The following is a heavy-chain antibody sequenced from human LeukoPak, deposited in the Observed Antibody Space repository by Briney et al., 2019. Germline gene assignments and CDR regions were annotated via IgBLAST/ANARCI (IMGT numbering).Heavy chain of an antibody. CDR1: GFTFSDHY. CDR2: ISGSGGST. V-gene: IGHV3-23*01. D-gene: IGHD3-22*01. J-gene: IGHJ4*02. CDR3: AKVRYDSSGYQSPYFDY. Sequence: PGGSLRLSCAVYGFTFSDHYMSWIRQAPGKGLEWVSAISGSGGSTYSADSVKGRFTVSRDNSKNTLYLQMNSLRVEDTAVYYCAKVRYDSSGYQSPYFDYWGQGTLVTVSS.